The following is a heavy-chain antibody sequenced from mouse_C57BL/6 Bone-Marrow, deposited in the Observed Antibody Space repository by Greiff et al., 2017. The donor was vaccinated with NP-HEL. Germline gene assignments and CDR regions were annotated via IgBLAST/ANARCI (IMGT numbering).Heavy chain of an antibody. Sequence: QVQLQRPGAELVKPGASVKLSCKASGYTFTSYWMHWVKQRPGQGLEWIGMIHPNSGSTNYNEKFKSKATLTVDKSSSTAYMQLSSLTSEDSAVYYCARGEPTIVTFDYWGQGTTLTVSS. CDR1: GYTFTSYW. D-gene: IGHD2-5*01. V-gene: IGHV1-64*01. J-gene: IGHJ2*01. CDR3: ARGEPTIVTFDY. CDR2: IHPNSGST.